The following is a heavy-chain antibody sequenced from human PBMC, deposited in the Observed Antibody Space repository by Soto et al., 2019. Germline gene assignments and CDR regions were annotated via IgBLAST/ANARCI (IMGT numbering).Heavy chain of an antibody. J-gene: IGHJ6*03. V-gene: IGHV3-74*01. CDR2: IDKVGTDS. CDR1: EFTFSGRS. Sequence: EVQLVESGGGLVQPGGSLRLSCAASEFTFSGRSVHWVRQAPGKGLVWVSGIDKVGTDSTYADSVKGRFTSSRDNAKHTVYLQMDSLRVEDTAVYYCARGWFGPDVWGKGTTVTVSS. D-gene: IGHD3-10*01. CDR3: ARGWFGPDV.